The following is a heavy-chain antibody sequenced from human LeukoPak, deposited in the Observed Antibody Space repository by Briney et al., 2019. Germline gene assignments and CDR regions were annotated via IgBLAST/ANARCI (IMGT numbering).Heavy chain of an antibody. V-gene: IGHV4-4*07. D-gene: IGHD6-6*01. CDR2: IHTSGNS. Sequence: SETLSLTCTVSGGSLSTYYWSWIRQPAGKGLEGIGRIHTSGNSDYNPSLKSRVTMSVDTSKNPFSLKVRSVTAADTAVYYCAREGSATARPFVSNDYWSQGTLVTVPS. CDR1: GGSLSTYY. J-gene: IGHJ4*02. CDR3: AREGSATARPFVSNDY.